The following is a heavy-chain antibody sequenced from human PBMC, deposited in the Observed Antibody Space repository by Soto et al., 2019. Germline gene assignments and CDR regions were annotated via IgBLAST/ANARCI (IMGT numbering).Heavy chain of an antibody. D-gene: IGHD3-3*01. CDR2: ISAYNGNT. CDR1: GYTFTSYG. CDR3: ARGSDFWSGYYDNWFDP. Sequence: GASVKVSCKASGYTFTSYGISWVRQAPGQGLEWMGWISAYNGNTNYAQKLQGRVTMTTDTSTSTAYMELRSLRSDDTAVYYCARGSDFWSGYYDNWFDPWGQGTLVTVSS. V-gene: IGHV1-18*01. J-gene: IGHJ5*02.